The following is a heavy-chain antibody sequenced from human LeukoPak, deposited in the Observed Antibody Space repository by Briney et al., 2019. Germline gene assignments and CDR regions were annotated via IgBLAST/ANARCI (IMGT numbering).Heavy chain of an antibody. V-gene: IGHV3-21*01. Sequence: PGGSLRLSCAASGFTFSSYSMNWVRQAPGKGLEWVSSISSSSSYIYYADSVKGRFTISRDNAKNSLYLQMNSLRAEDTAVYYCARDLMVRGVIAPSDYWGQGTLVTVSS. J-gene: IGHJ4*02. CDR3: ARDLMVRGVIAPSDY. CDR1: GFTFSSYS. D-gene: IGHD3-10*01. CDR2: ISSSSSYI.